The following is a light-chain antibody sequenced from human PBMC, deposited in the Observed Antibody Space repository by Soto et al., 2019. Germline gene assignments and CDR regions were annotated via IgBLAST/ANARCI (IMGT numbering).Light chain of an antibody. CDR3: CSYAGSYTYV. CDR2: DVS. CDR1: SSDVGGYNY. Sequence: QSVLTQPRSVSGSPGQSVTISCTGTSSDVGGYNYVSWYQQHPGKVPKLMIYDVSKRPSGVPDRFSGSKSGNTASLTNSGLQAEDEADYYCCSYAGSYTYVFGTGTKVTVL. V-gene: IGLV2-11*01. J-gene: IGLJ1*01.